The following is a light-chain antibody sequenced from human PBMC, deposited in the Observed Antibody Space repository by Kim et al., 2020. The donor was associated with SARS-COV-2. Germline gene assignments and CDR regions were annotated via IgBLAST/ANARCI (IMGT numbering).Light chain of an antibody. CDR3: QQSYSTPWT. V-gene: IGKV1-39*01. CDR2: AAS. CDR1: QRISTY. J-gene: IGKJ1*01. Sequence: DIQMTQSPSSLSASVGDRVTITCRASQRISTYLNWYQQKPGKAPKLLIYAASSLQSGVPSRFSASGSGTDFTLTISSLQPEDFATYYCQQSYSTPWTFGQGTKVDIK.